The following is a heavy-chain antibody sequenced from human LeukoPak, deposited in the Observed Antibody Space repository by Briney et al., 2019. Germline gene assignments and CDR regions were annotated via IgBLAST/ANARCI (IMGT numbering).Heavy chain of an antibody. CDR1: GGSISSYY. J-gene: IGHJ4*02. V-gene: IGHV4-4*07. CDR3: ARDPAAGTFYFDY. D-gene: IGHD6-13*01. CDR2: IYTSGST. Sequence: PSETLSLTCTVSGGSISSYYWNWIRQPAGKGLEWIGRIYTSGSTNYDPSLKSRVTMSVDTSKNQFSLKLSSVTAADTAVYYCARDPAAGTFYFDYWGQGTLVTVSS.